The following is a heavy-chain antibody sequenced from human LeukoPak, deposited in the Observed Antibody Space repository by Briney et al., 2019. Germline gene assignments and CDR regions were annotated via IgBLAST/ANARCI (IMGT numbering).Heavy chain of an antibody. CDR2: IRSKAYGGTT. Sequence: GGSLRLSCTASGFTFGDYAMSWVRQAPGKGLEWVGFIRSKAYGGTTEYAASVKGRFTISRDDSKSIAYLQMNSLRAEDTAVYFCARARAGVTTAFDSWGQGTLVTVSS. CDR3: ARARAGVTTAFDS. J-gene: IGHJ4*02. V-gene: IGHV3-49*04. CDR1: GFTFGDYA. D-gene: IGHD4-17*01.